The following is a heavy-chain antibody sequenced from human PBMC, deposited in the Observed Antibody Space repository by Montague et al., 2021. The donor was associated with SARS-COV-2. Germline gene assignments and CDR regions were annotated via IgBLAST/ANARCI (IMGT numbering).Heavy chain of an antibody. CDR1: GDSVSSNIPT. Sequence: CAISGDSVSSNIPTRNWIRQSPSRGPHWLGITYYRSKWYNDYAESVKSRITIDPDTSKHQFSLHLNSVTPEDTAVYYCARIPVGSKYYFDFWGQGTLVTVSS. D-gene: IGHD2-2*01. J-gene: IGHJ4*02. CDR2: TYYRSKWYN. CDR3: ARIPVGSKYYFDF. V-gene: IGHV6-1*01.